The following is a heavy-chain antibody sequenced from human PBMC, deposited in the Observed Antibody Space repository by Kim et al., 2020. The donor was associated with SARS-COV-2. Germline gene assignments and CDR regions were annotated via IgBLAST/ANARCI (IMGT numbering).Heavy chain of an antibody. J-gene: IGHJ4*02. CDR3: TTRYYYDSSGYYNFDY. Sequence: GGSLRLSCAASGFTYSNAWMSWVRQAPGKGLEWVGRIKSKTDGGTTDYAAPVKGRFTISRDDSKNTLYLQMNSLKTEDTAVYYCTTRYYYDSSGYYNFDYWGQGTLVTVSS. D-gene: IGHD3-22*01. CDR1: GFTYSNAW. V-gene: IGHV3-15*01. CDR2: IKSKTDGGTT.